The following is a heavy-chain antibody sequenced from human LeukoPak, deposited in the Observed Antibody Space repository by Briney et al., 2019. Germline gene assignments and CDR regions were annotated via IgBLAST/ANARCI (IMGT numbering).Heavy chain of an antibody. CDR1: GYTFTSYY. J-gene: IGHJ6*03. Sequence: GASVKVSCKASGYTFTSYYMHWVRQAPGQGLEWMGIINPSGGSTSYAQKFQGRVTMTRDMSASTVYMELSSLRSEDTAVYYCARNWNYYGSGSYYAAGYYYYYMDVWGKGTTVTVSS. CDR3: ARNWNYYGSGSYYAAGYYYYYMDV. CDR2: INPSGGST. D-gene: IGHD3-10*01. V-gene: IGHV1-46*01.